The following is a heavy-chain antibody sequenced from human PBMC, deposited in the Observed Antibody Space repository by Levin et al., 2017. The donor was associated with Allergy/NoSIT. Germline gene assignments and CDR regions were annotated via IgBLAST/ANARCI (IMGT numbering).Heavy chain of an antibody. CDR2: ITAAGLDT. Sequence: LSLTCATSGFPFSSYAMTWVRQAPGKGLEWVSSITAAGLDTYYADSVKGRFTISRDNSKNTVYVQMNSLRVEDTAVYYCAKAANLYDFWSGYLDHWGQGTLVTVSS. CDR1: GFPFSSYA. CDR3: AKAANLYDFWSGYLDH. V-gene: IGHV3-23*01. J-gene: IGHJ5*02. D-gene: IGHD3-3*01.